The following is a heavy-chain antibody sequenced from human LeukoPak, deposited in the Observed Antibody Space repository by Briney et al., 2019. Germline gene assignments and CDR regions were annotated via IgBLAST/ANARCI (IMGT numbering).Heavy chain of an antibody. J-gene: IGHJ4*02. CDR2: ITPILGIS. CDR3: ARTLYDYVLYFDY. V-gene: IGHV1-69*02. CDR1: GGTFSSYT. D-gene: IGHD3-16*01. Sequence: SVKVSCKASGGTFSSYTISWVRQAPGQGLEWMGRITPILGISNYAQKFQRRVTLTADKSTNTAYMELSNLRSEDTAVYYCARTLYDYVLYFDYWGQGTLVTVSS.